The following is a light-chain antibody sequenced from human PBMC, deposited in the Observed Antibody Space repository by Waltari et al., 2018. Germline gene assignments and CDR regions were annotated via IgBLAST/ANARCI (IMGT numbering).Light chain of an antibody. J-gene: IGKJ4*01. Sequence: EIVLTQFPATLSLSPGERATLSCRARQSVGDFLAWYQQKPGQAPRLLIYDASKRVTGIPARFSGSVSGTDFTLTISSLEPEDFALYYCQQRGSWPLTFGGGTTVEIK. CDR3: QQRGSWPLT. CDR2: DAS. V-gene: IGKV3-11*01. CDR1: QSVGDF.